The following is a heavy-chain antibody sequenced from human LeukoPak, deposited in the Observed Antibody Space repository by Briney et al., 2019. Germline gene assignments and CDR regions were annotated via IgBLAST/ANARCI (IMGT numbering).Heavy chain of an antibody. J-gene: IGHJ3*02. Sequence: ASETLSLTCTVSGGSISSYYWSWIRQPPGKGLEWIGYIYYSGSTNYNPSLKSRVTISVDTSKNQFSLKLSSVTAADTAVYYCARDGSVDAFDIWDQGTMVTVSS. CDR1: GGSISSYY. CDR2: IYYSGST. CDR3: ARDGSVDAFDI. V-gene: IGHV4-59*01. D-gene: IGHD4-17*01.